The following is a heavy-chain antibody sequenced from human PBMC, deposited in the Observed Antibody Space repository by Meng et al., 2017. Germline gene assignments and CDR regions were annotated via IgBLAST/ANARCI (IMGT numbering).Heavy chain of an antibody. CDR1: GGSISSSSYY. J-gene: IGHJ5*02. CDR2: IYYSGST. V-gene: IGHV4-39*07. Sequence: SETLSLTCTVSGGSISSSSYYWGWIRQPPGKGLEWIGSIYYSGSTYYNPSLKSRVTISVDTSKNQFSLKLSSVTAADTAVHYCARDRFRYYYDSSLNWFDPWGQGTLVTVSS. CDR3: ARDRFRYYYDSSLNWFDP. D-gene: IGHD3-22*01.